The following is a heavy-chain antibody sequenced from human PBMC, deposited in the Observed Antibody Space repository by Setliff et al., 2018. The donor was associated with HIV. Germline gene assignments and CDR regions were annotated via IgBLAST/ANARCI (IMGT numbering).Heavy chain of an antibody. V-gene: IGHV4-39*07. CDR1: GESISGSSYS. D-gene: IGHD3-10*01. CDR3: ARSLGGRFDP. J-gene: IGHJ5*02. CDR2: ITYSGST. Sequence: PSETLSLTCTVSGESISGSSYSWRWIRQPPGKGPEWIGSITYSGSTYNNPSLKSRVTISLDTSKEQFSLNLSSVTAADTAVYYCARSLGGRFDPWGQGTLVTVSS.